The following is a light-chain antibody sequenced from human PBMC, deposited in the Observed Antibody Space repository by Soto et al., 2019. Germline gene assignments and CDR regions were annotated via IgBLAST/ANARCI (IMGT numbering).Light chain of an antibody. J-gene: IGKJ4*01. CDR2: GAS. Sequence: DIQMTQSPSSVSASVGDTVTITCRASQSVSTWVAWYQQKSGKAPKMLIYGASSLQSGVPSRFSGSGSGTDFTLTISSLQPEDFATYYCQQGNSFPRNTFGGGTKVEIK. V-gene: IGKV1D-12*01. CDR1: QSVSTW. CDR3: QQGNSFPRNT.